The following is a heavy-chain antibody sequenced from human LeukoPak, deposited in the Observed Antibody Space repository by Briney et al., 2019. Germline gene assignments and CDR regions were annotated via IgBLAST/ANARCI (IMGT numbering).Heavy chain of an antibody. J-gene: IGHJ4*02. CDR2: ISSSGSTI. CDR1: GFTFSSYE. D-gene: IGHD6-13*01. V-gene: IGHV3-48*03. Sequence: GGSLRLSCAASGFTFSSYEMNWVRQAPGKGLEWVSYISSSGSTIYYADSVKGRFTISRDNAKNSLYLLMNSLRAEDTAVYYCARESSSSWWFDYWGQGTLVTVSS. CDR3: ARESSSSWWFDY.